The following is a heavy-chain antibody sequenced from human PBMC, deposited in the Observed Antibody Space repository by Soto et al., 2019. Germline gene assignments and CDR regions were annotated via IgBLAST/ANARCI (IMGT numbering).Heavy chain of an antibody. Sequence: GESLKISCKGSGYSFTSYWIGWVRQMPGKGLEWMGIIYPGDSDTRYSPSFQGQVTISADKSSSTAYLQWSSLKASDTAMYYCARTSTYCSGGSCFTGGSYYYYGMDVWGQGTTVTVSS. V-gene: IGHV5-51*01. CDR2: IYPGDSDT. D-gene: IGHD2-15*01. CDR1: GYSFTSYW. CDR3: ARTSTYCSGGSCFTGGSYYYYGMDV. J-gene: IGHJ6*02.